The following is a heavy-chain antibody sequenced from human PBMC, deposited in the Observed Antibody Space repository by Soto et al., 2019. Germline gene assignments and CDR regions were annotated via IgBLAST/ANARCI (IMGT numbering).Heavy chain of an antibody. J-gene: IGHJ6*02. D-gene: IGHD3-9*01. Sequence: QVQLVESGGGVVQPGRSLRLSCAASGFTFSSYGMHWVRQAPGKGLEWVAVIWYDGSNKYYADSVKGRFTISRDNSKNTLYLQMNSLRAEDTAVYYCARGLVISNYYYYGMDVWGQGTTVTVSS. CDR3: ARGLVISNYYYYGMDV. CDR2: IWYDGSNK. V-gene: IGHV3-33*01. CDR1: GFTFSSYG.